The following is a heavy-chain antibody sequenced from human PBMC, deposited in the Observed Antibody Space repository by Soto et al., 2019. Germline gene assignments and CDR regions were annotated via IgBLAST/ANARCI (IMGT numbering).Heavy chain of an antibody. J-gene: IGHJ4*02. D-gene: IGHD6-6*01. Sequence: SETLSLTCTVSGGSISSSSYYWGWIRQPPGKGLEWIGSIYYSGSTYYNPSLKSRVTISVDTSKNQFSLKLSSVTAADTAVYYCATDSSSYFDYWGQGTLVTVSS. CDR2: IYYSGST. V-gene: IGHV4-39*01. CDR3: ATDSSSYFDY. CDR1: GGSISSSSYY.